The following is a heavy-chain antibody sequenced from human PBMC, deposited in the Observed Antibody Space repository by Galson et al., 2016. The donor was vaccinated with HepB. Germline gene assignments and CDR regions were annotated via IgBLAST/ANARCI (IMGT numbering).Heavy chain of an antibody. CDR3: AKNWKYCSQGSCYLPPEYYFDY. V-gene: IGHV3-30*18. J-gene: IGHJ4*02. D-gene: IGHD2-15*01. Sequence: SLRLSCAASGFIFSNYGMHWVRQAPGKGLEWVAIISYDGSNMYYADSVKGRFTMSRDNSKKTIYLQMDSLRPEDTATYYCAKNWKYCSQGSCYLPPEYYFDYWGPGTLVTVSS. CDR2: ISYDGSNM. CDR1: GFIFSNYG.